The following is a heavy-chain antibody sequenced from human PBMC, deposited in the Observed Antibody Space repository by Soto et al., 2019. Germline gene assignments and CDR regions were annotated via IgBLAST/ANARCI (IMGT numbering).Heavy chain of an antibody. D-gene: IGHD2-8*01. Sequence: QVQLVQSGAEMKRPGASVKLSCKASGFTFSNYGLNWVRQAPGQGLEWMGWVSANNGHANYAQNLQGRVSMTTDTSTSTAYMELRGLTFDDTAVYYCARDIESVTAKHFFYYYAMDVWGQGTTVTVSS. CDR2: VSANNGHA. J-gene: IGHJ6*02. V-gene: IGHV1-18*01. CDR1: GFTFSNYG. CDR3: ARDIESVTAKHFFYYYAMDV.